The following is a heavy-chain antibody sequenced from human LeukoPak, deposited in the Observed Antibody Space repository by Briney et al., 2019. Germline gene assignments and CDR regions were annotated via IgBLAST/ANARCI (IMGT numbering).Heavy chain of an antibody. Sequence: ASVKVSCKTSGYSFATYGFCWVRQAPGDGLEWMGWISANTGKTSYAQKFQDRVTMTTDTSTATACMELRSLRLDDTAVYFGAKVAGDRMDYWGQGTLVTVSS. V-gene: IGHV1-18*01. J-gene: IGHJ4*02. CDR1: GYSFATYG. D-gene: IGHD6-13*01. CDR3: AKVAGDRMDY. CDR2: ISANTGKT.